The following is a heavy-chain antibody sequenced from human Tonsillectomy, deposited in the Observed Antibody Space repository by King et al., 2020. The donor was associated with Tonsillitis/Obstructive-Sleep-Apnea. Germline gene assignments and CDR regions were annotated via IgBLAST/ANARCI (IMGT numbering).Heavy chain of an antibody. J-gene: IGHJ4*02. Sequence: VQLVESGGGVVQPGRSLRLSCAASGFTFSSYAMHWVRQAPGKGLEWVAVISYDGNYKYYADSVKGRFTISRDNSKNTLYLQMNSLRAEDTAVFYCAEGGFGYWGQGTLVTDSS. CDR2: ISYDGNYK. CDR1: GFTFSSYA. D-gene: IGHD2-15*01. V-gene: IGHV3-30*04. CDR3: AEGGFGY.